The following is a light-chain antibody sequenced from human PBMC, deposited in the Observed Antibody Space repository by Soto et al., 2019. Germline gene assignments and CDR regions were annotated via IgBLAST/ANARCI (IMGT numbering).Light chain of an antibody. CDR2: LNSDGSH. V-gene: IGLV4-69*01. CDR3: QTWDAGIGV. CDR1: SGHSSYA. J-gene: IGLJ3*02. Sequence: QLVLTQSPSASASLGASVKITCSLSSGHSSYAIAWHQQQPEKGPRYLMKLNSDGSHSTGDGIPDRFSGSSSGAERYLTISSLQSEDEADYYCQTWDAGIGVFGGGTKLTVL.